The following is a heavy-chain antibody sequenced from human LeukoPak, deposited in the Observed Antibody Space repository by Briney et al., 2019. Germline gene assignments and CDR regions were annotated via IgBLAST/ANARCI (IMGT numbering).Heavy chain of an antibody. CDR2: IKKDGSEK. CDR3: VRISTSVAGADY. Sequence: GGSLRLSCAASGFISSSSWMSWVRQAPGKGLEWVANIKKDGSEKYYVDSVKGRFTISRDNAKSSLYLQMDSLSAEDTAVYYCVRISTSVAGADYWGQGTLVTVSS. D-gene: IGHD6-19*01. V-gene: IGHV3-7*01. CDR1: GFISSSSW. J-gene: IGHJ4*02.